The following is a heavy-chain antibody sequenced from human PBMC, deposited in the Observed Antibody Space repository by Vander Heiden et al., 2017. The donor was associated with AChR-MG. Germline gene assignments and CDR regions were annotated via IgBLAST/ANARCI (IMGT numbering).Heavy chain of an antibody. CDR3: AKDLPRRSYYYYGMDV. CDR1: GFTFSSYG. V-gene: IGHV3-30*18. CDR2: ISYDGSNK. Sequence: QVQLVESGGGVVQPGRSLRLYCAASGFTFSSYGMHWVRQAPGKGLEWVAVISYDGSNKYYADSVKGRFTISRDNSKNTLYLQMNSLRAEDTAVYYCAKDLPRRSYYYYGMDVWGQGTTVTVSS. J-gene: IGHJ6*02.